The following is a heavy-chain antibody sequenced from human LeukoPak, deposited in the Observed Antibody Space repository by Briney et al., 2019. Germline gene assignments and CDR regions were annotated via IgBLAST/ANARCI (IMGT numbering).Heavy chain of an antibody. CDR2: MNPNSGNT. CDR3: ARGVTYYYGSGRPNAFDI. D-gene: IGHD3-10*01. J-gene: IGHJ3*02. Sequence: GASVKVSCKASGYTFTSYDINWVRQATGQGLEWRGWMNPNSGNTGYAQKFQGRVTMTRNTSISTAYMELSSLRSEDTAVYYCARGVTYYYGSGRPNAFDIWGQGTMVTVSS. CDR1: GYTFTSYD. V-gene: IGHV1-8*01.